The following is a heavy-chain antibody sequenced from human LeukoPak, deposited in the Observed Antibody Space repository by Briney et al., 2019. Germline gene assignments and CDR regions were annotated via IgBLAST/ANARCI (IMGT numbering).Heavy chain of an antibody. CDR1: GFTFSSYA. CDR2: ISGSGGST. J-gene: IGHJ5*02. CDR3: AKDPIWRWYGMFDP. V-gene: IGHV3-23*01. Sequence: GGSLRLSSATSGFTFSSYAMSWVRQAPGKGLEWVSAISGSGGSTYYADSVKGRFTISRDNSKNTLYLQMNSLRAEDTAVYYCAKDPIWRWYGMFDPWGQGTLVTVSS. D-gene: IGHD2-15*01.